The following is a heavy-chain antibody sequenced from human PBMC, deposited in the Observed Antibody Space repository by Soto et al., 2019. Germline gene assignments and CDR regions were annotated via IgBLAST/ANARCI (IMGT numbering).Heavy chain of an antibody. J-gene: IGHJ3*02. CDR1: GFTFSSYG. D-gene: IGHD1-26*01. CDR2: ISYDGSNK. Sequence: GGSLRLSCAASGFTFSSYGMHWVRQAPGKGLEWVAVISYDGSNKYYADSVKGRFTISRDNSKNTLYLQMNSLKAEDTAVYYCATTLVEAFDIWGQGTMVTVSS. CDR3: ATTLVEAFDI. V-gene: IGHV3-30*03.